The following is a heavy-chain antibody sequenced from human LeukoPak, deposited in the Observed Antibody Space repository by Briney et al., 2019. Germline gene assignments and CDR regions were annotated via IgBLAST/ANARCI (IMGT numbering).Heavy chain of an antibody. D-gene: IGHD3-16*02. J-gene: IGHJ6*03. CDR1: GGSFGTYY. CDR3: ARHIGGGIEDMDV. Sequence: SETLSLTCIVSGGSFGTYYWIWIRQSPGKGLEWIGYIYVTGSTRYNPYLQSRVTISVDTSRNQFFLKMSSVTAADTAVYYCARHIGGGIEDMDVWGTGTKVTVSS. V-gene: IGHV4-59*08. CDR2: IYVTGST.